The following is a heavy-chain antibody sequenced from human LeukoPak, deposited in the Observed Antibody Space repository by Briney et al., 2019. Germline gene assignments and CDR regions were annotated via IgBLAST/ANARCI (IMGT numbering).Heavy chain of an antibody. CDR1: GYTLTELS. J-gene: IGHJ4*02. CDR3: ARERDILTGDGDYFDY. D-gene: IGHD3-9*01. V-gene: IGHV1-24*01. Sequence: ASVKVSCKVSGYTLTELSMHWVRQAPGKGLEWMGGFDPEDGETIYAQKFQGRVTMTEDTSTDTAYMELSSLRSEDTAVYYCARERDILTGDGDYFDYWGQGTLVTVSS. CDR2: FDPEDGET.